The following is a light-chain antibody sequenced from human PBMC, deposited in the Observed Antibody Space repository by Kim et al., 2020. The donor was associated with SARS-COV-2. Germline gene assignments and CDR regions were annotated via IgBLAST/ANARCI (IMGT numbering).Light chain of an antibody. CDR3: QHYDTAPLT. Sequence: LSPGERATLSCRASQSVDNTHLAWYQQKPGQAPRLLIYGASSRATGIPDRFSGSGSGTDFTLTISRLEPEDFAVYYCQHYDTAPLTFGGGTKVDI. CDR2: GAS. V-gene: IGKV3-20*01. J-gene: IGKJ4*01. CDR1: QSVDNTH.